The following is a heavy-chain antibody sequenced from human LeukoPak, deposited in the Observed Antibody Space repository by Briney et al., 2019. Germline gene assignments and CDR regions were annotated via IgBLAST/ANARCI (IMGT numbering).Heavy chain of an antibody. CDR2: IYYRRNA. D-gene: IGHD1-14*01. CDR1: GGSISSSNYF. J-gene: IGHJ3*02. V-gene: IGHV4-39*07. Sequence: SETLSLTCTVSGGSISSSNYFWAWIRQPPGKGLEWIGSIYYRRNAYYNPSLKSRITISVDTSKNQLSLKLSSVTAADTAVYYCARVAVTTGAFDIWGQGTMVTVSS. CDR3: ARVAVTTGAFDI.